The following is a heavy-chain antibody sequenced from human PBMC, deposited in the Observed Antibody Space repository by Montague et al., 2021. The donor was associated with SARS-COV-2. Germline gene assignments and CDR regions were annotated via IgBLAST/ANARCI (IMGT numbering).Heavy chain of an antibody. CDR1: GGSISSYY. CDR2: ISDIGST. D-gene: IGHD2-15*01. Sequence: SETLSLTCTVSGGSISSYYWNWIRQPPGKGLEWIGEISDIGSTTYNPSLESRLTTSVDRSKNQFSLRLTSVTAADTAVYYCVRERECSGGSCYGPDDDAFDXWGQGTMVTVSS. V-gene: IGHV4-59*12. J-gene: IGHJ3*02. CDR3: VRERECSGGSCYGPDDDAFDX.